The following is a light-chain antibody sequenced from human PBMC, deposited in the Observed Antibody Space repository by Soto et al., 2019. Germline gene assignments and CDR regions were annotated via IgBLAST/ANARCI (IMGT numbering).Light chain of an antibody. CDR3: LQSYDTPWT. CDR2: AAS. CDR1: QSIDGY. J-gene: IGKJ1*01. V-gene: IGKV1-39*01. Sequence: DLEMTQSPSSLSASVGDIVTITCRASQSIDGYFSWYQQIPGRAPKLLVYAASHLQSLVPSRFSGSGYGTDVTLTFSSLQTEDFATYYCLQSYDTPWTFGQRTQVEIK.